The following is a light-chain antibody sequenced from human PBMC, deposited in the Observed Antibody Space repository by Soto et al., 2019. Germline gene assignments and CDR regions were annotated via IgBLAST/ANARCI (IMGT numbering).Light chain of an antibody. Sequence: QSALTQPAPVSGSPGQSITISCTGSSSDVGSYNFVSWHQQHPGKAPKLMIYEGSKRPSGVSNRFSGSKSGNTASLTISGLQAEDEADYYCCSYAGSSTWVFGGGTQLTVL. CDR1: SSDVGSYNF. CDR3: CSYAGSSTWV. J-gene: IGLJ3*02. CDR2: EGS. V-gene: IGLV2-23*01.